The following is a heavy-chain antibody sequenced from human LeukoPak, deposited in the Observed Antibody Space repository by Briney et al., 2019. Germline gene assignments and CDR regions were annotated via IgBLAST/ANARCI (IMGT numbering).Heavy chain of an antibody. D-gene: IGHD6-13*01. CDR3: AKDTGSSSPWYFDL. Sequence: PGGSLRLSCEASGFTFDDYAMHWVRQVPGKGLEWVSGISWNSGTIGYADSVKGRFTISRDNAKNSLYLQMNSLRAEDAALYYCAKDTGSSSPWYFDLWGRGTLVTVSS. V-gene: IGHV3-9*01. CDR1: GFTFDDYA. J-gene: IGHJ2*01. CDR2: ISWNSGTI.